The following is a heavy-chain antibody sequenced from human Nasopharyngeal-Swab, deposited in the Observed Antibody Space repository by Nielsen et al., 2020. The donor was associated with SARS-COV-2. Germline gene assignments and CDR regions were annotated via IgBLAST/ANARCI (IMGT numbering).Heavy chain of an antibody. J-gene: IGHJ2*01. Sequence: SETLSLTFAAYVGSFSGYYWCWIRQPPGKGLEWIGEINHTGSTNYNASLKSLVTRSVDTSKNQFSLKLSSVTAADTAVYYCARVRRGLTNWYFDLWGRGTLVTVSS. CDR2: INHTGST. CDR3: ARVRRGLTNWYFDL. V-gene: IGHV4-34*01. CDR1: VGSFSGYY. D-gene: IGHD1/OR15-1a*01.